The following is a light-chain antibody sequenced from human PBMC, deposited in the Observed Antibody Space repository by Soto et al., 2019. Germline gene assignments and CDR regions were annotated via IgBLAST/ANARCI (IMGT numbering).Light chain of an antibody. CDR3: QQYYSTPLT. CDR2: WAS. J-gene: IGKJ4*01. Sequence: DSGMTESPDSLAVSLGERATINCKSSQSVLYSSNNKNYLAWYQQKPGQPPKLLIYWASTRESGVPDRFSGSGSGTDFTLTISSLPAEAVAVYYCQQYYSTPLTFGGGTKVDIK. CDR1: QSVLYSSNNKNY. V-gene: IGKV4-1*01.